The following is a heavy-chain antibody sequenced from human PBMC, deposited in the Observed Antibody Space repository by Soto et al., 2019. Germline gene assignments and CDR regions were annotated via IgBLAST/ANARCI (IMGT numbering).Heavy chain of an antibody. J-gene: IGHJ4*01. CDR3: ARGVGVPVMDY. CDR1: GYNFTSYS. D-gene: IGHD2-15*01. V-gene: IGHV1-18*04. CDR2: VSTHYGNT. Sequence: QVQVVQSGGEVKKPGASVKVSCKPSGYNFTSYSISWVRQAPGQGLEWMGWVSTHYGNTKYSQKFEGRVSMKADTDTNTAYMELRSLRSDDTGIYYCARGVGVPVMDYWGHGTLLTVSS.